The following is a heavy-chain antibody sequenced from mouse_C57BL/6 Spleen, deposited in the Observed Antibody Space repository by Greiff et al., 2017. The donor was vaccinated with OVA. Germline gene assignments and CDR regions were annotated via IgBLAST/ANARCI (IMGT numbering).Heavy chain of an antibody. CDR2: INPNNGGT. J-gene: IGHJ2*01. CDR3: AKLDYYGSSYEGDFDY. V-gene: IGHV1-22*01. D-gene: IGHD1-1*01. CDR1: GYTFTDYN. Sequence: EVKLVESGPELVKPGASVKMSCKASGYTFTDYNMHWVKQSHGKSLEWIGYINPNNGGTSYNQKFKGKATLTVNKSSSTAYMELRSLTSEDSAVYYCAKLDYYGSSYEGDFDYWGQGTTLTVSS.